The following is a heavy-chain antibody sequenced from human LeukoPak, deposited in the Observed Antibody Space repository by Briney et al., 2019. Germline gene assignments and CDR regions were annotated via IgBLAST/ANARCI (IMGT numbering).Heavy chain of an antibody. CDR3: AKQGSGKSTRYYYYYYMDV. Sequence: GGSLRLSCAASGFTFSSYSMNWVRQAPGKGLEWVSYISSSSSTIYYADSVKGRFTISRDNAKNSLYLQMNSLRAEDTAVYYCAKQGSGKSTRYYYYYYMDVWGKGTTVTISS. J-gene: IGHJ6*03. D-gene: IGHD3-10*01. CDR1: GFTFSSYS. CDR2: ISSSSSTI. V-gene: IGHV3-48*01.